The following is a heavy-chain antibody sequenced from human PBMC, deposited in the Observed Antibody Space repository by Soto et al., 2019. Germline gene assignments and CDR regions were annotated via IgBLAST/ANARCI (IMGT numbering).Heavy chain of an antibody. D-gene: IGHD2-15*01. CDR3: ARDLAAGDY. J-gene: IGHJ4*02. V-gene: IGHV1-46*01. Sequence: QVQLVQSGAEVKKPGASVNISCNASGYTFRNYYIHWVRQAPGQGLEWMGIINPTGGSRNYAQRFQGRVTLTMDTSTATVYMELSCLRFEDTAVYYCARDLAAGDYWGQGTLVTVSS. CDR2: INPTGGSR. CDR1: GYTFRNYY.